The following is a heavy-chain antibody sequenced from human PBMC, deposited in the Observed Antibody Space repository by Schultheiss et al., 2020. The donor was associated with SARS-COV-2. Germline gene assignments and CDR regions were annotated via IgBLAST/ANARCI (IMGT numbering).Heavy chain of an antibody. V-gene: IGHV3-74*01. CDR3: AGWAMGATTNY. J-gene: IGHJ4*02. Sequence: GGSLRLSCAASGFTFSSDWMHWVRQAPGKGLVWVSRINTDGSSTTYADSVKGRFTISRDNAKNTLYLQMSSLRGDDTAVYYCAGWAMGATTNYWGQGTLVTVSS. D-gene: IGHD5-18*01. CDR1: GFTFSSDW. CDR2: INTDGSST.